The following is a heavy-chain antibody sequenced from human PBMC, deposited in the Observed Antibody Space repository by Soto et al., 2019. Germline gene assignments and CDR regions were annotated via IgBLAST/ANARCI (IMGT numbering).Heavy chain of an antibody. CDR2: IKSDGTEK. V-gene: IGHV3-7*03. J-gene: IGHJ4*02. CDR3: ARVRKTAAGDY. D-gene: IGHD2-2*01. CDR1: GFTFSSYW. Sequence: LRLSCVVCGFTFSSYWMTWVRQVPGKGLEWVANIKSDGTEKYYVNSVRGRFPISSDNAKKSLYLQMNSLRAEDTAVYYCARVRKTAAGDYWGQGTQVTVSS.